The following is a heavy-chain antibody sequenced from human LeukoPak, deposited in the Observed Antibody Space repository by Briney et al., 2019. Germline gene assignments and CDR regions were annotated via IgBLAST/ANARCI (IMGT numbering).Heavy chain of an antibody. Sequence: GGSLRLSCAASGFTFSSYWMSWVRQAPGKGLEWVANIKQDGSEKYYVDSVKGQFTISRDNAKNSLYLQMNSLRAEDTAVYYCARDSPSYCSGGSCYAYYFDYWGQGTLVTVSS. V-gene: IGHV3-7*01. J-gene: IGHJ4*02. CDR1: GFTFSSYW. CDR3: ARDSPSYCSGGSCYAYYFDY. D-gene: IGHD2-15*01. CDR2: IKQDGSEK.